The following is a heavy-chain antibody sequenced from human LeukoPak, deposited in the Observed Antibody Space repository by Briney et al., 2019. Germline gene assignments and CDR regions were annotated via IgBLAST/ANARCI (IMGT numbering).Heavy chain of an antibody. Sequence: AAAVKVSCKGSGGTFTSYAISLVRRAPGQGLELVGGIIPIFGTANYAHNFQGRGTTTAEESTNNAFIELRSLGAQCKPVFLYGRDAFGELFGWFVPWGQGTLVTVSS. CDR3: GRDAFGELFGWFVP. CDR1: GGTFTSYA. CDR2: IIPIFGTA. V-gene: IGHV1-69*01. D-gene: IGHD3-10*01. J-gene: IGHJ5*02.